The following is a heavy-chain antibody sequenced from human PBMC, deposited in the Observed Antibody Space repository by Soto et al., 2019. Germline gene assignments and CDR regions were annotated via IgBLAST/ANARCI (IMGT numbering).Heavy chain of an antibody. D-gene: IGHD3-22*01. CDR1: GGTFSSYA. Sequence: ASVKVSCKASGGTFSSYAISWVRQAPGQGLEWMGGIIPMFDTTNYAQKFQGRVTITADESTSTAYMELSSLRSDDTAIYYCARDRLRGYDSSGFYSWGQGTMVTVSS. V-gene: IGHV1-69*13. CDR3: ARDRLRGYDSSGFYS. J-gene: IGHJ4*02. CDR2: IIPMFDTT.